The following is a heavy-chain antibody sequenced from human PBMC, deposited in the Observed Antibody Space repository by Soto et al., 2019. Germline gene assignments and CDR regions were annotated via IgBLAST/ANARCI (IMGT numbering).Heavy chain of an antibody. CDR1: GFTLSNYW. D-gene: IGHD3-22*01. Sequence: EVQLVESGGGLVQPGGSLRLSCAASGFTLSNYWMAWVRQAPGKGLEWVANINQDGSEEHYVDSAKGRFTISRDNAKSSLYLQMNSLSAEDTAMFYCARTHLRKPSGYRHFDLWGRGTLVAVSS. J-gene: IGHJ2*01. CDR2: INQDGSEE. V-gene: IGHV3-7*05. CDR3: ARTHLRKPSGYRHFDL.